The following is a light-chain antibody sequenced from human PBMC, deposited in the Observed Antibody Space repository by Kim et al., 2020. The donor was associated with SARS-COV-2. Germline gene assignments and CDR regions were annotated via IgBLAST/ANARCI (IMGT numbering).Light chain of an antibody. CDR1: QSLSTSY. Sequence: SPGERATLSCRASQSLSTSYLVWYQHKPGQTPRLLIFGASNRAAGIPERFTGGVSGTNFTCDISRLEPEDSAVYYCQQYDSSKWTFGQGTKVDIK. V-gene: IGKV3-20*01. J-gene: IGKJ1*01. CDR2: GAS. CDR3: QQYDSSKWT.